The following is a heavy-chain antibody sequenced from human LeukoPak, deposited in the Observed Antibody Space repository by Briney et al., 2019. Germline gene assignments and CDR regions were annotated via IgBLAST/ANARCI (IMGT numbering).Heavy chain of an antibody. CDR1: GGSFSGYY. D-gene: IGHD3-10*01. Sequence: PSETPSLTCAVYGGSFSGYYWSWIRQPPGKGLEWIGEINHSGSTNYNPSLKSRVTISVDTSKNQFSLKLSSVTAADTAVYYCARGRWKGSLWFGEFWGYWGQGTLVTVSS. J-gene: IGHJ4*02. CDR2: INHSGST. CDR3: ARGRWKGSLWFGEFWGY. V-gene: IGHV4-34*01.